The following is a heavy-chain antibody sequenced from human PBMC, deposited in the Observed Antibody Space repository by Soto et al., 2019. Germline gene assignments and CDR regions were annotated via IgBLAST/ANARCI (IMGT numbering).Heavy chain of an antibody. Sequence: SETLSLTCAVSGGSISSAYLWTWVRQSPGKGLQWIGEVYHSGITNYNPSLRSRVIMSVDKSNNEFSLSLSSVTAAATAVYYCATLPPRIVVVFTEMPTWAQGISVTVSS. CDR1: GGSISSAYL. CDR3: ATLPPRIVVVFTEMPT. D-gene: IGHD2-21*01. V-gene: IGHV4-4*02. J-gene: IGHJ5*02. CDR2: VYHSGIT.